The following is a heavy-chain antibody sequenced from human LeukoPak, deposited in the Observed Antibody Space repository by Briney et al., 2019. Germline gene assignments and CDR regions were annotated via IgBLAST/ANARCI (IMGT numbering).Heavy chain of an antibody. V-gene: IGHV3-74*01. Sequence: PGGSLRLSCAASGFSFSTTWMNWVRQAPGKGLVSVSRITSDGRNTVYADSVKGRFTISRDNAKNTLYLQMSSLRAEDTAMYYCARFGWVPPSHFDYWGQGTLVTVSS. D-gene: IGHD3-10*01. J-gene: IGHJ4*02. CDR3: ARFGWVPPSHFDY. CDR1: GFSFSTTW. CDR2: ITSDGRNT.